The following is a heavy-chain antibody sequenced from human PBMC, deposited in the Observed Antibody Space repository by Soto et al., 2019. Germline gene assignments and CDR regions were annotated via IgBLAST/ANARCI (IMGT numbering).Heavy chain of an antibody. J-gene: IGHJ4*02. CDR3: ASSTEMATSLDY. Sequence: LGESLKISCKGSGYSFTSYWISWVRQMPGKGLEWMGRIDPSDSYTNYSPSFQGHVTISADKSISTAYLQWSSLKASDTAMYYCASSTEMATSLDYWGQGTLVTVSS. CDR2: IDPSDSYT. CDR1: GYSFTSYW. D-gene: IGHD5-12*01. V-gene: IGHV5-10-1*01.